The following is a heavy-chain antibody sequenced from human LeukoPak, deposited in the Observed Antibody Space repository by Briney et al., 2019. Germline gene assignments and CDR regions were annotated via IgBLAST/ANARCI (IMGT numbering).Heavy chain of an antibody. J-gene: IGHJ5*02. CDR2: FSSSGSTI. CDR3: ARFEYSSSENWFDP. V-gene: IGHV3-11*04. CDR1: GFTFSDYY. Sequence: PGGSLRLSCAASGFTFSDYYMSWIRQAPGKGLEWVSYFSSSGSTIYYADSVKGRFTISRDNAKNSLYLQMNSLRDEDTAVYYCARFEYSSSENWFDPWGQGTLVTVPS. D-gene: IGHD6-6*01.